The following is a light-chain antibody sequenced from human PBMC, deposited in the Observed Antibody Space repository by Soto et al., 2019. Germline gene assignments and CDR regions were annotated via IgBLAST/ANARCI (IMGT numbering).Light chain of an antibody. J-gene: IGKJ4*01. Sequence: IVLTQSPATLSLSPGERATLSCRASQTVRNNLAWYQQRPGQAPRLLIYDASSRATGIPARFSGSGSGTDFTLTISSIEPEDFAAYYCQQHSNCPLTFGGGTKVDIK. V-gene: IGKV3-11*01. CDR2: DAS. CDR1: QTVRNN. CDR3: QQHSNCPLT.